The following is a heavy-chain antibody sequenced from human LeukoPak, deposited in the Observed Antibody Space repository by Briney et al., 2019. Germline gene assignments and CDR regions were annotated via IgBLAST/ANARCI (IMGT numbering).Heavy chain of an antibody. Sequence: GGSLRLSCAASGFTFSSYGMHWVRQAPGEGLEWVSAIISGDTTYYADSVKGRFTISRDNSKNTLFLQMSSLRAEDTAVYYCAKIPNTISWYFDYWGQGTLVTVSS. CDR3: AKIPNTISWYFDY. J-gene: IGHJ4*02. D-gene: IGHD6-13*01. CDR2: IISGDTT. V-gene: IGHV3-23*01. CDR1: GFTFSSYG.